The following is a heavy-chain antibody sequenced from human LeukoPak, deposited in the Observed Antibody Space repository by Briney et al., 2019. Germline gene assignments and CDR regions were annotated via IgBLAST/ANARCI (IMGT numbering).Heavy chain of an antibody. CDR1: GYSFTSYW. Sequence: GESLKISCKGSGYSFTSYWIGWVRQMPGKGLEWMGIIYPGYSDTRYSPSFQGQVTISADKSISTAYLQWSSLKASDTAMYYCARHPSHYYDSSGYLAPFDYWGQGTLVTVSS. D-gene: IGHD3-22*01. J-gene: IGHJ4*02. CDR3: ARHPSHYYDSSGYLAPFDY. CDR2: IYPGYSDT. V-gene: IGHV5-51*01.